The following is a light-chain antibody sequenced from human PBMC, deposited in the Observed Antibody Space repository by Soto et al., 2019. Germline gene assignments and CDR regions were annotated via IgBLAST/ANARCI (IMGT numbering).Light chain of an antibody. V-gene: IGKV3-20*01. J-gene: IGKJ2*01. Sequence: EIVLTQSPGTLSLSPGERATLSCRASQSVSSSYLAWYQQKPGQAPRLLIYGASSRATGIPDRFSGSGSGTDFILTSSRLEPEDFAVYYCQQYGSSPYTFGQGTKLEIK. CDR3: QQYGSSPYT. CDR1: QSVSSSY. CDR2: GAS.